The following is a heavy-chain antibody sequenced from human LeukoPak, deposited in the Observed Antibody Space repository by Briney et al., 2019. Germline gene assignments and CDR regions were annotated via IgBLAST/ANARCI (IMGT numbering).Heavy chain of an antibody. CDR3: ARDQGGRGQWLVRGTTFDY. Sequence: SGGSLRLSCAASGVTFSSYSMNWVRQAPGKGLEWVSYISSSSSTIYYADSVKGRFTISRDNAKNSLYLQMNSLRAEDTAVYYCARDQGGRGQWLVRGTTFDYWGQGTLVTVSS. D-gene: IGHD6-19*01. J-gene: IGHJ4*02. V-gene: IGHV3-48*01. CDR1: GVTFSSYS. CDR2: ISSSSSTI.